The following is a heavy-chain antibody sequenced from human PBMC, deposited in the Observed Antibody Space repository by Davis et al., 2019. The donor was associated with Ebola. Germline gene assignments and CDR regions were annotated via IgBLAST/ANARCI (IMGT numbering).Heavy chain of an antibody. Sequence: PGGSLRLSCAASRVTSTTNWIHWVRHAPGKGLVWVSRINPDGTKTGYADSVRGRFTISRDIAKNSLYLQMNSLRAEDTAVYFCARGVAVGGFYFEYWGQGTLVTVSS. CDR1: RVTSTTNW. V-gene: IGHV3-74*01. J-gene: IGHJ4*02. D-gene: IGHD6-19*01. CDR2: INPDGTKT. CDR3: ARGVAVGGFYFEY.